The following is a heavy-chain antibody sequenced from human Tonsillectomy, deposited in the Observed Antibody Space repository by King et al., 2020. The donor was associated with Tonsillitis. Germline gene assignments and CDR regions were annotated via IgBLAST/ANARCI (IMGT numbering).Heavy chain of an antibody. CDR2: INHSGST. D-gene: IGHD2-2*01. CDR1: GGSFSGYY. Sequence: VKLQQWGAGLLKPSETLSLTCAVYGGSFSGYYWSWIRQPPGKGLEWIGEINHSGSTNYNPSLKSRVTISVDTSKNQFSLKLSSVTAADTAVYYCARGTVVVPAALMGYYYYYYMDVWGKGTTVTVSS. CDR3: ARGTVVVPAALMGYYYYYYMDV. V-gene: IGHV4-34*01. J-gene: IGHJ6*03.